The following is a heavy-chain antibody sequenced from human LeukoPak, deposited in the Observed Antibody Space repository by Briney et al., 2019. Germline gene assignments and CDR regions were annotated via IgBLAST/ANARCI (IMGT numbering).Heavy chain of an antibody. CDR2: INHSGST. D-gene: IGHD2-21*01. J-gene: IGHJ3*02. V-gene: IGHV4-34*01. CDR3: AKILGSGVWYGFDI. CDR1: GGSFNGDY. Sequence: ETLSLTCGVYGGSFNGDYWSWIRQPPGKGLEWIGEINHSGSTNYDPSLKSRVTISVDTSKNQFSLKLNSVTAADTAVYYCAKILGSGVWYGFDIWGQGTMVTVSS.